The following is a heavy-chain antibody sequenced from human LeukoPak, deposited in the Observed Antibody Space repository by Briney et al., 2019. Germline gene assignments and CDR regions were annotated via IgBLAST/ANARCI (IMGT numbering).Heavy chain of an antibody. V-gene: IGHV1-46*01. J-gene: IGHJ5*02. CDR1: GYTFTSYY. Sequence: ASVKVSCKASGYTFTSYYMHWVRQAPGQGLEWMGVINPSGGSTSYAQKFQGRVTMTTDTSTSTAYMELGSLRSDDTAVYYCARDRLLGYNWFDPWGQGTLVTVSS. D-gene: IGHD2-21*02. CDR3: ARDRLLGYNWFDP. CDR2: INPSGGST.